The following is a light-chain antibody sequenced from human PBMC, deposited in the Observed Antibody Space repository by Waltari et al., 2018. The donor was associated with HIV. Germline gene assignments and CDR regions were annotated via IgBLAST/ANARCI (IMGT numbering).Light chain of an antibody. CDR2: DVS. J-gene: IGKJ4*01. CDR1: HDISNN. V-gene: IGKV1-33*01. CDR3: QQFDNFPLT. Sequence: DIQMTQSPYSLSASVGARVTITCQASHDISNNLNWYQHKPGKPPKLLIYDVSFLETGVPSRFSGSRSGTDFTFTISSLQPEDTATYYCQQFDNFPLTFGGGTKVELK.